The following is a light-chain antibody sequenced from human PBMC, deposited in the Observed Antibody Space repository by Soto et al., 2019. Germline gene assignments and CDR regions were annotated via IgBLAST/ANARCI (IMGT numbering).Light chain of an antibody. CDR2: EVS. CDR3: SSYTPSSTL. V-gene: IGLV2-14*01. Sequence: QSLLTQPASVSGSPGQSITISCTGTSSDVGGYNYVSWYQQHPGKAPKLMIYEVSNRPSGVSNRFSGSKSGNTASLTISGLQAEDEADYYCSSYTPSSTLFGGGTKVTVL. CDR1: SSDVGGYNY. J-gene: IGLJ2*01.